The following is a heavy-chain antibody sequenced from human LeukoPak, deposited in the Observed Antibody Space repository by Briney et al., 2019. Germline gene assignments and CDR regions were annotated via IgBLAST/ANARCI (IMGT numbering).Heavy chain of an antibody. D-gene: IGHD5-12*01. V-gene: IGHV1-2*02. Sequence: ASVKVSCKASGYTFTGYYMHWVRQAPGQGLEWMGWINPNSGGTNYAQKFQGRVTMTRDTSISTAYMELSRLRSDDTAVHYCARGYLELVAFDYWGQGTLVTVSS. CDR1: GYTFTGYY. CDR2: INPNSGGT. J-gene: IGHJ4*02. CDR3: ARGYLELVAFDY.